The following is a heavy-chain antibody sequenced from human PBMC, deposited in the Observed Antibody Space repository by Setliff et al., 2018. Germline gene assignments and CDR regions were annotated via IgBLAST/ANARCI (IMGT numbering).Heavy chain of an antibody. V-gene: IGHV3-48*01. D-gene: IGHD3-10*01. J-gene: IGHJ6*02. CDR2: ISSSSDTI. CDR3: ARDLDYGSGRIDMDV. Sequence: GGSLRLSCAASGFTFSSYSMNWVRQAPGKGLEWISYISSSSDTIYYADSVKGRFTISRDNAKKSLYLQMNSLRAGDTAVYYCARDLDYGSGRIDMDVWGQGTTVTVSS. CDR1: GFTFSSYS.